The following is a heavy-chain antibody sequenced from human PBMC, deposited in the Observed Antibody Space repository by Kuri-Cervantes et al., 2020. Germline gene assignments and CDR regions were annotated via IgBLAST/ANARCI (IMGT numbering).Heavy chain of an antibody. CDR3: ARDVEVGYDSSGYYVGVFDY. V-gene: IGHV4-30-4*02. CDR1: GGSISSGDYY. CDR2: IYYSGST. Sequence: SETLSLTCTVSGGSISSGDYYWSWIRQPPGKGLEWIGYIYYSGSTYYNPSLKSRVTISVDTSKNQFSLKLSSVTAADTAVYYCARDVEVGYDSSGYYVGVFDYWGQGTLVTVSS. D-gene: IGHD3-22*01. J-gene: IGHJ4*02.